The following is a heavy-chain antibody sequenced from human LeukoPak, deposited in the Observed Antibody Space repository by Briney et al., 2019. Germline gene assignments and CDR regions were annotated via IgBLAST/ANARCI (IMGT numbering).Heavy chain of an antibody. CDR2: ISGSGGST. J-gene: IGHJ3*02. D-gene: IGHD4-17*01. CDR3: ARDPNGDYIGIFDM. Sequence: GGSLRLSCAASGFTVSSNYMSWVRQAPGKGLEWVSSISGSGGSTQCADSVQGRFAISRDNSKNTLYLQMNSLRVEDTAVYFCARDPNGDYIGIFDMWARGTMVSVSS. V-gene: IGHV3-23*01. CDR1: GFTVSSNY.